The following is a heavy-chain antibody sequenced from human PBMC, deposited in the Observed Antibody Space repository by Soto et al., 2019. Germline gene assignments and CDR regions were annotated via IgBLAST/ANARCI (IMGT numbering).Heavy chain of an antibody. CDR1: GFTFRNYA. Sequence: GGSLRLSCAASGFTFRNYAMSWVRQAPGKGLEWVSAISSVLSTYYADSVKGRFTISRDNSKNTLYLQMNSLGAEDTAVYYCAKGEVASRVSADYWGQGTLVTVSS. CDR3: AKGEVASRVSADY. CDR2: ISSVLST. D-gene: IGHD2-15*01. V-gene: IGHV3-23*01. J-gene: IGHJ4*02.